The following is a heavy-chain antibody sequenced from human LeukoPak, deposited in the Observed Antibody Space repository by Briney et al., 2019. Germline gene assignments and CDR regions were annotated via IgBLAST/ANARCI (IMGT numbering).Heavy chain of an antibody. CDR2: ISYDGNIR. CDR3: GKAPLGRCTGVICYYFDY. Sequence: GGSLRLSCVACGFKFTSYNFHWVRRGPGKGLEWVAAISYDGNIRYSVSLQGRFTICRDNYKNILYLQMNSLRSEDAVVYFWGKAPLGRCTGVICYYFDYWGQGTLVTVSS. V-gene: IGHV3-30*04. CDR1: GFKFTSYN. D-gene: IGHD2-15*01. J-gene: IGHJ4*02.